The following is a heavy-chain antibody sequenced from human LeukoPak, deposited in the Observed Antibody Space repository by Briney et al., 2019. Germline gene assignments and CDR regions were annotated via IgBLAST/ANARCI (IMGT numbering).Heavy chain of an antibody. CDR3: ARTYYYDSSGYFYYYGMDV. D-gene: IGHD3-22*01. J-gene: IGHJ6*02. Sequence: ASVKVSCKASGYTFTGYYMHWVRQAPGQGLEWMGGIIPIFGTANYAQKFQGRVTITADESTSTAYMELSSLRSEDTAVYYCARTYYYDSSGYFYYYGMDVWGQGTTVTVSS. CDR2: IIPIFGTA. V-gene: IGHV1-69*13. CDR1: GYTFTGYY.